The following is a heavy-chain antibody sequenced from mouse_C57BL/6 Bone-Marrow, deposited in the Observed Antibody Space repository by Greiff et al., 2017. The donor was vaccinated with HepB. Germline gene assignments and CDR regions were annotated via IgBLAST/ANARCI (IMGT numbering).Heavy chain of an antibody. CDR2: IYPSDSET. CDR3: ARGGLRRASMDY. J-gene: IGHJ4*01. Sequence: QVQLQQPGAELVRPGSSVKLSCKASGYTFTSYWMDWVKQRPGQGLEWIGNIYPSDSETNYNQKFKDKATLTVDKSSSTAYVQLSSRTSEDSAVYYCARGGLRRASMDYWGQGTSVTVSS. V-gene: IGHV1-61*01. CDR1: GYTFTSYW. D-gene: IGHD2-4*01.